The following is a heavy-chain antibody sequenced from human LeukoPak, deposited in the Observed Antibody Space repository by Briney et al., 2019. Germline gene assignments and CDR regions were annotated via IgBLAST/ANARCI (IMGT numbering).Heavy chain of an antibody. CDR1: GYTFTSYG. D-gene: IGHD3-22*01. CDR2: ISAYNGNT. Sequence: GSVKVSCKASGYTFTSYGISWVRQAPGQGLEWMGWISAYNGNTNYAQKLQGRVTMTTDTSTSTAYMELRSLRSDDTAVYYCARDDDYTYYYDSSGYLWVYWGQGTLVTVSS. J-gene: IGHJ4*02. CDR3: ARDDDYTYYYDSSGYLWVY. V-gene: IGHV1-18*01.